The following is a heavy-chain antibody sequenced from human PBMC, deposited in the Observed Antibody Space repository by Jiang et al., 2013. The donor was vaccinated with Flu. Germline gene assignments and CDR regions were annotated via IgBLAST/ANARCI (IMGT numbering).Heavy chain of an antibody. CDR2: IDWDDDK. CDR1: GFSLTSSGMR. V-gene: IGHV2-5*08. D-gene: IGHD2/OR15-2a*01. CDR3: AHIRVIGFFYFDY. J-gene: IGHJ4*02. Sequence: KPTQTLTLTCSFSGFSLTSSGMRVSWIRQPPGKALEWLARIDWDDDKRYSPSLKSRLTITKDTSKNQVVLTMTNMDTVDTATYFCAHIRVIGFFYFDYWGQGTLVTVSS.